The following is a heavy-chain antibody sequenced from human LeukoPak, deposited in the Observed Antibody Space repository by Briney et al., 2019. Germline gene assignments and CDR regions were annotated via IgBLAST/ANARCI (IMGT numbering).Heavy chain of an antibody. CDR2: IYYSGNT. CDR3: ARVRGYSYDSSDFDY. J-gene: IGHJ4*02. Sequence: KPSETLSLTCTVSGGSISSSTYYWSWIRQPPGKGLEWIGKIYYSGNTNYNPSLKSRVTISVDTSKNQFSLKLSSVTAADTAVYYCARVRGYSYDSSDFDYWGQGTLVTVSS. D-gene: IGHD5-18*01. V-gene: IGHV4-61*01. CDR1: GGSISSSTYY.